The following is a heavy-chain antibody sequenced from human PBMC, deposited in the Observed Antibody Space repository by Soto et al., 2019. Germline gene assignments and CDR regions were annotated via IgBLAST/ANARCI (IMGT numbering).Heavy chain of an antibody. CDR1: GYTFTSYY. Sequence: ASVKVSCKASGYTFTSYYMHWVRQAPGQGLEWMGRIIPILGIANYAQKFQGRVTITADKSTSTAYMELSSLRSEDTAVYYCARGGAWSIAARFDYWGQGTLVTVSS. V-gene: IGHV1-69*04. CDR3: ARGGAWSIAARFDY. J-gene: IGHJ4*02. CDR2: IIPILGIA. D-gene: IGHD6-6*01.